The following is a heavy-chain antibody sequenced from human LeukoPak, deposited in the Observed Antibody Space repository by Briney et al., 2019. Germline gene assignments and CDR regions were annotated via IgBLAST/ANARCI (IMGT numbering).Heavy chain of an antibody. V-gene: IGHV1-46*01. D-gene: IGHD3-3*01. CDR1: GYTFTSYY. Sequence: SVTVSCKASGYTFTSYYMHWVRQAPGQGLKWMGIINPSDGSTSNAQKFQGRVTMTRDTSTSTVYVELSSLRSEDTAVYYCASSSGYYVFDYWGQGTLVTVSS. CDR3: ASSSGYYVFDY. CDR2: INPSDGST. J-gene: IGHJ4*02.